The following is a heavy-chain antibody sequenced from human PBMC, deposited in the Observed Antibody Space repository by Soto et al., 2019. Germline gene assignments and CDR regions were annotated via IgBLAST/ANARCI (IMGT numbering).Heavy chain of an antibody. CDR3: AKDGSYCSSTSCYSMGDYWFDP. J-gene: IGHJ5*02. CDR1: GFTFSSYA. V-gene: IGHV3-23*01. D-gene: IGHD2-2*01. Sequence: GGSLRLSCAASGFTFSSYAMSWVRQAPGKGLEWVSAISGSGGSTYYADSVKGRFTISRDNSKNTLYLQMNSLRAEDTAVYYCAKDGSYCSSTSCYSMGDYWFDPWGQGTLVTVSS. CDR2: ISGSGGST.